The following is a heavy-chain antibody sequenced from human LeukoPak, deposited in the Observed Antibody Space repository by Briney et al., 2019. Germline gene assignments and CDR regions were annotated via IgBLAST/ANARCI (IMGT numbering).Heavy chain of an antibody. CDR1: GFTFGDYA. V-gene: IGHV3-49*04. CDR3: TRDQTPYY. Sequence: GGSLRLSCTASGFTFGDYAMTWVRQAPGQGLEWVGFIASETYGGTAEYAASVKGRFTISRDDSKSIAYLQMNSLKTEDTAVYYRTRDQTPYYWGQGTLVTVSS. CDR2: IASETYGGTA. J-gene: IGHJ4*02.